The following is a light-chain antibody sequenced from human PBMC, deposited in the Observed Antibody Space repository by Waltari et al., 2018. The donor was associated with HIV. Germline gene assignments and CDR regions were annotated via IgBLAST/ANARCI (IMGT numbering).Light chain of an antibody. V-gene: IGLV1-40*01. Sequence: QSVLTQPPSVSGAPGQRVTIPCTGSSSHIGAGEDVHRYQQLPETAPKLLIYGNSNRPSGVPDRFSGSKSGTSASLAITGLQAEDEADYYCQSYDSSLSGSGVFGGGTKLTVL. J-gene: IGLJ3*02. CDR3: QSYDSSLSGSGV. CDR1: SSHIGAGED. CDR2: GNS.